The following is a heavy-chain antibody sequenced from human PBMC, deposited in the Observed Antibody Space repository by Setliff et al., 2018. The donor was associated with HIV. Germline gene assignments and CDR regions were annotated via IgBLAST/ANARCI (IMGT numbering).Heavy chain of an antibody. Sequence: SETLSLTCTVSGGSISSGSFYWGWVRQPAGKGLEWIGHIYTSGSTNYNPSLKSRVTISVDTSKNQFSLELSSVTAADTAVYYCARDHGVATVVMDYYSGMDVWGPGTTVTVSS. CDR1: GGSISSGSFY. D-gene: IGHD5-12*01. V-gene: IGHV4-61*09. CDR2: IYTSGST. CDR3: ARDHGVATVVMDYYSGMDV. J-gene: IGHJ6*02.